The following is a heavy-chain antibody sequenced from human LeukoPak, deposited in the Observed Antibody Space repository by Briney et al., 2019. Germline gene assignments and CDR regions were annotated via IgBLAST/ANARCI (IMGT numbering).Heavy chain of an antibody. J-gene: IGHJ4*02. CDR1: GFTFSSYW. CDR2: INSDGSST. D-gene: IGHD3-9*01. CDR3: ARGTGGSAWLIDY. Sequence: GGSLRLSCAASGFTFSSYWMHWVRQAPGKGLVWVSRINSDGSSTSYADSVKGRFTISRDNARNTLYLQMNSLRAEDTAVYYCARGTGGSAWLIDYWGQGTLVTVSS. V-gene: IGHV3-74*01.